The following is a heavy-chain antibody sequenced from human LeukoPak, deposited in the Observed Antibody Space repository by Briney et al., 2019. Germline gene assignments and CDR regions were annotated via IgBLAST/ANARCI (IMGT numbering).Heavy chain of an antibody. CDR1: GGSFSGYY. V-gene: IGHV4-34*01. D-gene: IGHD3-9*01. Sequence: SETLSLTCAVYGGSFSGYYWSWIRQPPGKGLEWIGEINHSGSTNYNPSLKSRVTISVDTSKNQFSLKLSSVTAADTAAYYCASTTDILTGYYYFDYWGQGTLVTVSS. CDR2: INHSGST. J-gene: IGHJ4*02. CDR3: ASTTDILTGYYYFDY.